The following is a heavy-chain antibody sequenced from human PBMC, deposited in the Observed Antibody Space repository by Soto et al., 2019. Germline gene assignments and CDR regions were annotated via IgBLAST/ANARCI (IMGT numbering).Heavy chain of an antibody. CDR2: INHSGST. V-gene: IGHV4-34*01. Sequence: PSETLSLTCAVYGGSFSGYYWSWIRQPPGKGLEWIGEINHSGSTNYNPSLKSRVTISVDTSKNQFSLKLSSVTAADTAVYYCARGWGYSKVNDYWGQGTLVTVSS. D-gene: IGHD4-4*01. CDR3: ARGWGYSKVNDY. CDR1: GGSFSGYY. J-gene: IGHJ4*02.